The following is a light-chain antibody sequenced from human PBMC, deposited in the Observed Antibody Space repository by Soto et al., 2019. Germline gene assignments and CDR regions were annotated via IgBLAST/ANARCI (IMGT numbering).Light chain of an antibody. J-gene: IGKJ2*01. Sequence: EIVLTQSPGTLSLSPGERATLPYRASQSVGSYLAWYQQRPGQAPRLLISGASTRATGIPDRFSGSGSGTDFTLTISRLEPEDFAVYYCQQYGSSPYTFGQGTNLEIK. V-gene: IGKV3-20*01. CDR3: QQYGSSPYT. CDR1: QSVGSY. CDR2: GAS.